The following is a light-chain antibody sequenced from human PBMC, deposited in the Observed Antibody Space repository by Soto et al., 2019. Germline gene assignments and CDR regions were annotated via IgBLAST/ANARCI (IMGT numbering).Light chain of an antibody. Sequence: DIQMTQSPSTLSASVGDRVTIICRASQSISSWLAWYQQKPGKAPKPLIYKASSLESGVPSRFSGSGSGTEFALTISSLQPDDFATYYCQQYNSYPWTFGQGTKVDIK. V-gene: IGKV1-5*03. CDR1: QSISSW. CDR2: KAS. J-gene: IGKJ1*01. CDR3: QQYNSYPWT.